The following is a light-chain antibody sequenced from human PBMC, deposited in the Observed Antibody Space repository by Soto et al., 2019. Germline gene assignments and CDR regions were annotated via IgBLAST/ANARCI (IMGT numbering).Light chain of an antibody. CDR1: SSDVGGYNY. Sequence: ALTQPPSASGSFGQSVTISCTGTSSDVGGYNYVSWYRQHPGKAPKLMIYEVSERPSGVPDRFSGSKSGNTASLTVSGLQADDEADYYCSSYSGTNYHYVFGTGTKVTVL. J-gene: IGLJ1*01. V-gene: IGLV2-8*01. CDR2: EVS. CDR3: SSYSGTNYHYV.